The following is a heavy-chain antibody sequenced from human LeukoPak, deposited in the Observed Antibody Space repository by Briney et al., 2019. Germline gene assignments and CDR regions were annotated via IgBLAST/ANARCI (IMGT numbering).Heavy chain of an antibody. V-gene: IGHV3-9*01. CDR1: GFTFAHYA. D-gene: IGHD6-19*01. CDR2: ISWSSDVI. Sequence: GRSLRLSCAASGFTFAHYAMHWVRQAPGKGPEWVSGISWSSDVIAYGDSVKGRFTISRDNAKNSLYLQMNSMTPEDTAMYYCAKDMRGTLTSGWSTGFDYWGQGILAIVSS. CDR3: AKDMRGTLTSGWSTGFDY. J-gene: IGHJ4*02.